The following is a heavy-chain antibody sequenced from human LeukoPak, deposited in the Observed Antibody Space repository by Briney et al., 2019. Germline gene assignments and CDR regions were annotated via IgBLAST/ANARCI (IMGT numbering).Heavy chain of an antibody. CDR1: GYTFTSYG. J-gene: IGHJ6*03. Sequence: ASVKVSCKASGYTFTSYGISWVRQAPGQGLEWMGWISAYNGNTNYAQKLQGRVTMTTDTSTSTAYMELRSLRSDDTAVYYCARDRCSSTSCYDYYYYMDVWGKGTTVTVSS. CDR3: ARDRCSSTSCYDYYYYMDV. V-gene: IGHV1-18*01. D-gene: IGHD2-2*01. CDR2: ISAYNGNT.